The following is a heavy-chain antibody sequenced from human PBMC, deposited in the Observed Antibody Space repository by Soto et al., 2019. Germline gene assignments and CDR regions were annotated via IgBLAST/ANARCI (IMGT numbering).Heavy chain of an antibody. J-gene: IGHJ4*02. Sequence: EVQLLESGGGLVQPGGSLRLSCAASGFTFSSYAMSWVRQAPGKGLECVSAISGGGDGTYFADSVKGRFTISRDNSKNTLYPQMNSLSAEDTAVYYCGTVADDYWGQGTLVTVSS. CDR3: GTVADDY. CDR1: GFTFSSYA. CDR2: ISGGGDGT. V-gene: IGHV3-23*01. D-gene: IGHD6-19*01.